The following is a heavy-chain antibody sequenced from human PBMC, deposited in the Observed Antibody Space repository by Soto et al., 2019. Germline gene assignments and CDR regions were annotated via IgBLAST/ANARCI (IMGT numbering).Heavy chain of an antibody. V-gene: IGHV5-10-1*01. Sequence: GESLKISCKGSGYSFTSYWISWVRQMPGKGLEWMGRIDPSDSYTNYSPSFQGHVTISADKSISTAYLQWSSLKASDTAMCYCAFGVPAAIGYYYYGMDVWGQGTTVTVSS. D-gene: IGHD2-2*01. J-gene: IGHJ6*02. CDR3: AFGVPAAIGYYYYGMDV. CDR1: GYSFTSYW. CDR2: IDPSDSYT.